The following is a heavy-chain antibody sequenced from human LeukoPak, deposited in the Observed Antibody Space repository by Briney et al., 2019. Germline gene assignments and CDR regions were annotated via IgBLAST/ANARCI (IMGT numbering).Heavy chain of an antibody. CDR1: GFTFSSYA. D-gene: IGHD3-22*01. CDR3: ARNQYYYDSSGYFALGY. Sequence: TGGSLRLSCAASGFTFSSYAMSWVRQAPGKGLEWVSDISGSGGSTYYADSVKGRFTISRDNSKNTLYLQMNSLRAEDTAVYYCARNQYYYDSSGYFALGYWGQGTLVTVSS. CDR2: ISGSGGST. V-gene: IGHV3-23*01. J-gene: IGHJ4*02.